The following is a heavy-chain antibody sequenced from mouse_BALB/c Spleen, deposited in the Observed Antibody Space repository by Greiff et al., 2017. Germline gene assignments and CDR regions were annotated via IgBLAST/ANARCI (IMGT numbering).Heavy chain of an antibody. CDR2: ISSGGSYT. CDR3: ARHEVITTAKGFDY. V-gene: IGHV5-6*01. D-gene: IGHD1-2*01. Sequence: EVKLMESGGDLVKPGGSLKLSCAASGFTFSSYGMSWVRQTPDKRLEWVATISSGGSYTYYPDSVKGRFTISRDNAKNTLYLQMSSLKSEDTAMYYCARHEVITTAKGFDYWGQGTTLTVSS. CDR1: GFTFSSYG. J-gene: IGHJ2*01.